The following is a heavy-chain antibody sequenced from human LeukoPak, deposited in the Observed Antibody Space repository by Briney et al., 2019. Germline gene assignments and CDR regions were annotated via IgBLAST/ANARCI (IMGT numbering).Heavy chain of an antibody. V-gene: IGHV4-39*01. J-gene: IGHJ4*02. CDR1: GGSISSSGSS. Sequence: SETLSPTCTVSGGSISSSGSSWGWIRQPPGKGLEWIGTIYYTGSTYYNPSLKSRVTISVDTSKNQFSLNLSSVTATDTAVYYCARQAKAVVQYIDFDFWGQGTLVTVSS. D-gene: IGHD6-19*01. CDR2: IYYTGST. CDR3: ARQAKAVVQYIDFDF.